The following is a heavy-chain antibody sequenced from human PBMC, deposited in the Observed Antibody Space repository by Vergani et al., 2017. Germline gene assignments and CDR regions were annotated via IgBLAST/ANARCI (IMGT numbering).Heavy chain of an antibody. D-gene: IGHD4-17*01. CDR1: GFTFSSYA. V-gene: IGHV3-23*01. J-gene: IGHJ4*02. CDR3: AKDLWGGDYPVRSAYFDY. Sequence: EVQLLESGGGLVQPGGSLRLSCAASGFTFSSYAMSWVRQAPGKGLEWVSAISGSGGSTYYADSVKGRFTISRDNSKNTLYLQMNSLRAEDTAVYYCAKDLWGGDYPVRSAYFDYWGQGTLVTVSS. CDR2: ISGSGGST.